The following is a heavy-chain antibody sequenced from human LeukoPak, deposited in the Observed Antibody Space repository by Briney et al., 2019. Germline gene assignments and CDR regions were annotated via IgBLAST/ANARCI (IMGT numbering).Heavy chain of an antibody. CDR2: FIRDGSST. CDR1: DFTLRNTW. CDR3: ARGFTIFGVVNDGFDI. J-gene: IGHJ3*02. Sequence: PGGPLGLSCEPPDFTLRNTWRNWAPQPPGKGLGGVSRFIRDGSSTSYADSVKGRFTISRDNAKNTLYLQMNSLRVEDTAVYYCARGFTIFGVVNDGFDIWGQGTTVTVSS. D-gene: IGHD3-3*01. V-gene: IGHV3-74*01.